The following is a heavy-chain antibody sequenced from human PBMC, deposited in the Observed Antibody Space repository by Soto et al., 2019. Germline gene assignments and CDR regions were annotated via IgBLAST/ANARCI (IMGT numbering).Heavy chain of an antibody. J-gene: IGHJ5*02. V-gene: IGHV1-69*13. CDR2: ITPIFGTA. Sequence: SVKVSCKASGGTFSSYAISWVRQAPGQGLEWMGGITPIFGTANYAQKFQGRVTITADESTSTAYMELSSLRSEDTAVYYCASGYYDFWSGSPRNWFDPWGQGTLVTVSS. D-gene: IGHD3-3*01. CDR1: GGTFSSYA. CDR3: ASGYYDFWSGSPRNWFDP.